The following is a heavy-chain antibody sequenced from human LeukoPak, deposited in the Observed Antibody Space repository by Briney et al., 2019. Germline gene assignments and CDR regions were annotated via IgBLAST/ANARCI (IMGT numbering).Heavy chain of an antibody. CDR1: GGSISSYY. Sequence: SETLSLTCTVSGGSISSYYWSWIRQPPGKGLGWIGYIYYSGSTNYNPSLKSRVTMSVDTSKNQFSLKLSSVTAADTAVYYCARDLGQWSVFDIWGQGTMVTVSS. D-gene: IGHD6-19*01. CDR3: ARDLGQWSVFDI. V-gene: IGHV4-59*12. J-gene: IGHJ3*02. CDR2: IYYSGST.